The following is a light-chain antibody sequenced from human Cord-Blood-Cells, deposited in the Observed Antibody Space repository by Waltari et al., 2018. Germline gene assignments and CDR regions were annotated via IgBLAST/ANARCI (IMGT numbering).Light chain of an antibody. J-gene: IGKJ2*03. CDR3: QQSYSTPYS. Sequence: DIQMTQSPSSLSASVGDRVTITCRASQRISSYLNWYQQKPGKAPNLLIYAASSLQSGVPSRFSGSGSGTDFTLTSSSLQPEDFATYYCQQSYSTPYSFGQGTKLEIK. CDR1: QRISSY. V-gene: IGKV1-39*01. CDR2: AAS.